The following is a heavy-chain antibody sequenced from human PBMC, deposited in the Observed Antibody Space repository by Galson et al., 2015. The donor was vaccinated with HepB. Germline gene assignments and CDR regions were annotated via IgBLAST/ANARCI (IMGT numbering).Heavy chain of an antibody. CDR2: IKSKTDGGAT. D-gene: IGHD4-23*01. Sequence: SLRLSCAASGFTFSNAWMSWVRQAPGQGLEWVGRIKSKTDGGATDYAAPVKGSFTISRDDSKNTLYLQMNSLKTEDTAVYYCTTDLYGGNPNYYYGMDVCGQGTTVTVSS. CDR3: TTDLYGGNPNYYYGMDV. V-gene: IGHV3-15*01. CDR1: GFTFSNAW. J-gene: IGHJ6*02.